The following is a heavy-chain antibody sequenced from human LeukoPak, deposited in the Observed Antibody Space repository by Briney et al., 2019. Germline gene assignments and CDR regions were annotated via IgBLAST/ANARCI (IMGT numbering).Heavy chain of an antibody. CDR2: IYYSGST. V-gene: IGHV4-59*11. CDR1: GGSISSHY. Sequence: PSETLSVTCVVSGGSISSHYWSWIRQPPGKGLEYIGYIYYSGSTDYNPSLTSRVTISLDTSKNQFSLNLTSVTAADTAVYYCARRSGVLDSRDSRYYFDHWGQGTLVTVSS. J-gene: IGHJ4*02. D-gene: IGHD3-22*01. CDR3: ARRSGVLDSRDSRYYFDH.